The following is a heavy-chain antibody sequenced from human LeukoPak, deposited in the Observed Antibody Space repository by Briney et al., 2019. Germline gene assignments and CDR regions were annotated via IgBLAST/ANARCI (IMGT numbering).Heavy chain of an antibody. D-gene: IGHD3-10*01. Sequence: GRSLRLSCAASGFTFSSYAMHWVRQAPGKGLEWVAVISYDGSNKYYADSVKGRFTISRDNSKNTLYLQMNSLRAEDTAVYYCARVPSSSGSYPFDYWGQGTLVTVSS. CDR2: ISYDGSNK. J-gene: IGHJ4*02. CDR3: ARVPSSSGSYPFDY. V-gene: IGHV3-30-3*01. CDR1: GFTFSSYA.